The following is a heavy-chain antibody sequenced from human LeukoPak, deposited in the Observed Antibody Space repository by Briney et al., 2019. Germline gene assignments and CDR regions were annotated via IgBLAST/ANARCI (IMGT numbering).Heavy chain of an antibody. CDR2: TYYPGST. CDR1: GGSITSISEY. V-gene: IGHV4-39*01. D-gene: IGHD6-6*01. J-gene: IGHJ4*02. Sequence: SETLSLTSTDCGGSITSISEYWGWIRQPPGKGLEWIGSTYYPGSTYYNPSLKSQVTISVDTSRNQYSLKLSSVTAADTAIYYCARYVGLFYSISSPFLHWPRGPLDTASS. CDR3: ARYVGLFYSISSPFLH.